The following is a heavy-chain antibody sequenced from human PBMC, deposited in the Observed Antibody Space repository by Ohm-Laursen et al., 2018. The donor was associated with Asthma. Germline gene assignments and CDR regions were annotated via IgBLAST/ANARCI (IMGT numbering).Heavy chain of an antibody. V-gene: IGHV3-30*04. CDR2: TSNDGSYK. CDR1: GFTFSSYA. CDR3: ATWTGNYPLDV. D-gene: IGHD3/OR15-3a*01. Sequence: SLRLSCSASGFTFSSYAMHWVRQAPGKGLYWVAVTSNDGSYKDYADSVKGRFTISRDNSKNTLYLLLNSLRADDTAVYYCATWTGNYPLDVWGQGTKVTVSS. J-gene: IGHJ6*02.